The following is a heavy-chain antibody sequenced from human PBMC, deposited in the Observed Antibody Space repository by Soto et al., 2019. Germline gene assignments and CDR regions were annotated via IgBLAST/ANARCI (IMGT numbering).Heavy chain of an antibody. CDR3: ARDRVAAALQYSYYGMDV. CDR2: IWYDGSNK. Sequence: QVQLVESGGGVVQPGRSLRLSCAASGFTFSSYGMHWVRQAPGKGLEWVSVIWYDGSNKYYADSVKGRFTISRDNSKNPLYLQMNSLRAEDTAVYYCARDRVAAALQYSYYGMDVWGQGTTVTVSS. CDR1: GFTFSSYG. D-gene: IGHD6-13*01. V-gene: IGHV3-33*01. J-gene: IGHJ6*02.